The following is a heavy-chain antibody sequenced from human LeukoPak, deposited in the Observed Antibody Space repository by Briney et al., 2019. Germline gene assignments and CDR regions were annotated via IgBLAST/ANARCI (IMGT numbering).Heavy chain of an antibody. V-gene: IGHV3-30*02. CDR3: AKVDTASDGYFDY. CDR1: GFTFSSYG. J-gene: IGHJ4*02. Sequence: GGSLRLSCAASGFTFSSYGMHWVRQAPGKGLEWVAFIRYDGSNKYYADSVKGRFTISRDNAKNSLYLQMNSLRAEDTALYYCAKVDTASDGYFDYWGQGTLVTVSS. CDR2: IRYDGSNK. D-gene: IGHD5-18*01.